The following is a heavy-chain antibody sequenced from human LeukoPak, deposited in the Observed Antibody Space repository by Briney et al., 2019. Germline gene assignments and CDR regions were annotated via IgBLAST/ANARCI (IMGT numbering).Heavy chain of an antibody. CDR2: ISYDGSNK. CDR3: ARDAYIDRYFDY. V-gene: IGHV3-30*04. Sequence: GGSLRLSCAASGFTFSSYAMHWVRQAPGKGLEWVAVISYDGSNKYYADSVKGRFTISRDNAKNSMYLQMNSLRADDTAVYYCARDAYIDRYFDYWGQGTLVTVSS. CDR1: GFTFSSYA. D-gene: IGHD3-22*01. J-gene: IGHJ4*02.